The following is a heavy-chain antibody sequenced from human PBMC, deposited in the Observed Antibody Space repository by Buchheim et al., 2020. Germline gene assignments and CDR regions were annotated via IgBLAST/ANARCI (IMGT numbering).Heavy chain of an antibody. D-gene: IGHD3-10*01. V-gene: IGHV4-31*03. CDR3: ARGTPRYYFDF. CDR1: GDSMERGGFY. CDR2: MYNSGST. J-gene: IGHJ4*02. Sequence: QVRLQESGPGLVKPSQTLSLTCTVSGDSMERGGFYWNWIRQHPGMGLEFIGYMYNSGSTYFNPSLRSRVTISADPSKHQFSLKLSSVTAADTAVYFCARGTPRYYFDFWGQGTL.